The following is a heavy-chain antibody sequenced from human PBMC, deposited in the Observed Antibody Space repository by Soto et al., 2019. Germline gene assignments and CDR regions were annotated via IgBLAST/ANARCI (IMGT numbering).Heavy chain of an antibody. CDR3: ARIVGARLYDY. CDR2: ISTTGSYT. V-gene: IGHV3-11*05. D-gene: IGHD1-26*01. Sequence: QVQLVESGGGLVKPGGSLRLSCAASGFTFNDYYMTWFRQAPGKGLEWVSCISTTGSYTNYADSVKGRFTVSRDNANNSMYLQMNGLRDEDTAVYYCARIVGARLYDYLGQGTLVTVSS. J-gene: IGHJ4*02. CDR1: GFTFNDYY.